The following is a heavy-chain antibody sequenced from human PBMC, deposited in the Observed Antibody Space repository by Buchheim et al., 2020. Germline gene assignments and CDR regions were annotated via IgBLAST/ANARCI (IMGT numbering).Heavy chain of an antibody. J-gene: IGHJ6*02. V-gene: IGHV3-30*03. CDR1: GFTFSSYG. CDR3: LGGYCSSTSCYIGHYYGMDV. Sequence: QVQLVESGGGVVQPGRSLRLSCAASGFTFSSYGMHWVRQAPGKGLEWVAVISYDGSNKYYADSVKGRFTISRDNSKNTLYLQMNSLRAEDTAVYYCLGGYCSSTSCYIGHYYGMDVWGQGTT. D-gene: IGHD2-2*02. CDR2: ISYDGSNK.